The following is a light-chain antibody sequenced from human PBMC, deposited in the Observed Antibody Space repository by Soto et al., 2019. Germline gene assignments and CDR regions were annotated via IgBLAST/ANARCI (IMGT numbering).Light chain of an antibody. CDR2: EGS. J-gene: IGLJ1*01. V-gene: IGLV2-23*03. CDR3: CSCAAGINV. Sequence: QSVLTQPASVSGSPGQPITISCTGTSSDVGSYSFVSWYQQHPGKAPKLMIFEGSKRPSGVSNRFSGSKSGNTASLTISGLQAEDEADYYCCSCAAGINVFGTGTKVTVL. CDR1: SSDVGSYSF.